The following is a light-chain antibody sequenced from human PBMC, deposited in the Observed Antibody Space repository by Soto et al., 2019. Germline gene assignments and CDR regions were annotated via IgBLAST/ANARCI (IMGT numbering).Light chain of an antibody. CDR2: SAS. J-gene: IGKJ1*01. V-gene: IGKV3-15*01. CDR3: QQYNNLPPT. Sequence: EIVMTQSPLTLSVSPGESATLSCRASERVSTNLAWYQQTPGQAPRLLIYSASRRPTDIPVRFSGSGSGAEFTLTISSLQSEDFAIYYCQQYNNLPPTFGQGTTVDIK. CDR1: ERVSTN.